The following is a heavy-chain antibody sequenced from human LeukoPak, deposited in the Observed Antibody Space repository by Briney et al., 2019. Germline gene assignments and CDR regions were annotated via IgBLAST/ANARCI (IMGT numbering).Heavy chain of an antibody. Sequence: GGSLRLSCAASGFTFSSYGMHWVRQAPGKGLEWVAVIWYDGSNKYYADSVKGRFTISRDSSKNTLYLQMNSLRAEDTAVYYCARDGLTGTTSSGKVYWGQGTLVTVSS. V-gene: IGHV3-33*01. J-gene: IGHJ4*02. CDR1: GFTFSSYG. CDR3: ARDGLTGTTSSGKVY. D-gene: IGHD1-20*01. CDR2: IWYDGSNK.